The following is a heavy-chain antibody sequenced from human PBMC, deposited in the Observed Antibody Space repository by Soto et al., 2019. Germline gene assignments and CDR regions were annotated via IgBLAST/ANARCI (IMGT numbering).Heavy chain of an antibody. D-gene: IGHD2-21*02. CDR2: MYNTGST. Sequence: VQLQESGPGLVKPSETLSLTCTVSGGSISSYYWSWIRQPPGKGLEWIGYMYNTGSTIYNPSLKSRVTISVDTSKNQFSLKLNSVTAADTAVYYCVRDLWGYCGTDCYPLDVWGQGTTVTVSS. CDR1: GGSISSYY. CDR3: VRDLWGYCGTDCYPLDV. J-gene: IGHJ6*02. V-gene: IGHV4-59*01.